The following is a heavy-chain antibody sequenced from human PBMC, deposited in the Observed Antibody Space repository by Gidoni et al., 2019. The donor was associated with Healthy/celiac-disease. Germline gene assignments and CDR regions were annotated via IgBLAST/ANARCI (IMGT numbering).Heavy chain of an antibody. D-gene: IGHD6-19*01. V-gene: IGHV3-23*01. Sequence: EVQLLESGGGLVQPGGSLRRACAASGFTLSSYAMSWVRQAPGKGLEWVSAMSGSGGSTYYADSVKGRFTISRDNSKNTLYLQMNSLRAEDTAVYYCAKDYGQWLVRGYAFDIWGQGTMVTFSS. CDR1: GFTLSSYA. J-gene: IGHJ3*02. CDR3: AKDYGQWLVRGYAFDI. CDR2: MSGSGGST.